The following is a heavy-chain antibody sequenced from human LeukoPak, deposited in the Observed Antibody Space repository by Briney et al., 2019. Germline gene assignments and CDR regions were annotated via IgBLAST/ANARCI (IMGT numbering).Heavy chain of an antibody. CDR3: ARGRGYSYGLPDY. V-gene: IGHV4-34*01. Sequence: SETLSLTCAVYGGSFSGYYWSWIRQPPGRGLEWIGEINHSGSTNYNPPLKSRVTISVDTSKNQFSLKLSSVTAADTAVYYCARGRGYSYGLPDYWGQGTLVTVSS. J-gene: IGHJ4*02. CDR2: INHSGST. CDR1: GGSFSGYY. D-gene: IGHD5-18*01.